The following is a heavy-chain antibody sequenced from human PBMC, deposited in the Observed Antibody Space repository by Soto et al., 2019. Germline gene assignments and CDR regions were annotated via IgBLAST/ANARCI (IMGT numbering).Heavy chain of an antibody. CDR1: GGSISSGGYS. CDR3: ASGPPFH. D-gene: IGHD3-16*01. V-gene: IGHV4-30-2*01. Sequence: QLQLQESGSGLVKPSQTLSLTCAVSGGSISSGGYSWSWIRQPPGKGLEWIGYIYHSGSTYYNPSPKSRVAISVARSKHQFSLKLSAVTAAATDVYYCASGPPFHWGQGALVTVSS. CDR2: IYHSGST. J-gene: IGHJ4*02.